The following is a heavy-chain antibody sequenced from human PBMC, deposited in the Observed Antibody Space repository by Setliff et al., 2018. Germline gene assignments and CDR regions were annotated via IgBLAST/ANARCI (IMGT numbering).Heavy chain of an antibody. CDR3: ARGRNIAARLLDS. J-gene: IGHJ4*02. D-gene: IGHD6-6*01. CDR1: GGTFSDYY. V-gene: IGHV4-34*01. Sequence: SETLSLTCAAYGGTFSDYYRTWIRQPPGKGLEWIGEINHRGSTNYNPSLKSRATISIDTSKDQFPLKLISMSAADTAVYFCARGRNIAARLLDSWGQGALVTVSS. CDR2: INHRGST.